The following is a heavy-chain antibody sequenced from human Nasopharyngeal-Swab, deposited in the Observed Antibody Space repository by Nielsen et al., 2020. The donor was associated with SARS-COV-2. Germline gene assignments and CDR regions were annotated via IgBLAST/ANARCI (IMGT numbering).Heavy chain of an antibody. D-gene: IGHD6-13*01. V-gene: IGHV3-23*01. Sequence: VRQAPGKGLEWVSAISGSGGSTYYADSVKGPFTISRDNSKNTLYLQMNSLRAEDTAVYYCAKTLDQYSSSWYRFYWGQGTLVTVSS. CDR2: ISGSGGST. J-gene: IGHJ4*02. CDR3: AKTLDQYSSSWYRFY.